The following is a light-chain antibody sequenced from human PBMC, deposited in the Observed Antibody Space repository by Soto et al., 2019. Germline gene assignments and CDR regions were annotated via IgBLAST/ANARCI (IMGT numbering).Light chain of an antibody. J-gene: IGLJ1*01. CDR1: TGAVTSGHY. V-gene: IGLV7-46*01. Sequence: QAVVTQEPSLTVSPGGTVTLTCGSSTGAVTSGHYPYWFQQKPGQAPRTLIYDTNNKYSWTPARFSGSLLGGQAALTLSGAQPEDEAEYFCLLLYSGNRRFFGAGTKLTVL. CDR2: DTN. CDR3: LLLYSGNRRF.